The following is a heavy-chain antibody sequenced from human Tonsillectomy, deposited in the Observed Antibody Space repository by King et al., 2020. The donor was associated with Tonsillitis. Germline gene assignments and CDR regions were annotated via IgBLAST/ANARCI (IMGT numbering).Heavy chain of an antibody. D-gene: IGHD3-22*01. Sequence: VQLVESGAEVKKPGASMKVSCKVSGYTLTELSMHWVRQAPGKGLEWMGGFDPEDGETIYAQKFQGRVTMTEDTSTDTAYMELSSLRSEDTAVYYCATVRSVYYDSSGYYSNWFDPWGQGTLVTVSS. J-gene: IGHJ5*02. CDR3: ATVRSVYYDSSGYYSNWFDP. V-gene: IGHV1-24*01. CDR2: FDPEDGET. CDR1: GYTLTELS.